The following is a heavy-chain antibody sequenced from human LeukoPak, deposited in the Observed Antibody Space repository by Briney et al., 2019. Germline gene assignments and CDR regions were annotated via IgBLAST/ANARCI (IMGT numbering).Heavy chain of an antibody. CDR1: GFTFSSYA. CDR2: ISSNGGST. V-gene: IGHV3-64*01. J-gene: IGHJ4*02. CDR3: VKAILFGSGSYYGY. D-gene: IGHD3-22*01. Sequence: GGSLRLSCAASGFTFSSYAMHWVRHAPGKGLEYGSAISSNGGSTYYSNSVKGRFTISRDNSKNTLYLQLSSLRAEDAAVYYCVKAILFGSGSYYGYWGQGTLVTVSS.